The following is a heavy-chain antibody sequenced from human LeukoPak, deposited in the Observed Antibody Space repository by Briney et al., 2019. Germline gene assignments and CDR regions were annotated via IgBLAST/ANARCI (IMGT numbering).Heavy chain of an antibody. Sequence: SVKVSCKASGGTFSSYTISWVRQAPGEGLEWMGGIIPILGIANYAQKFQGRVTITADKSTSTAYMELSSLRSEDTAVYYCAREDFWSGYNYWGQGTLVTVSS. CDR3: AREDFWSGYNY. CDR1: GGTFSSYT. D-gene: IGHD3-3*01. CDR2: IIPILGIA. V-gene: IGHV1-69*10. J-gene: IGHJ4*02.